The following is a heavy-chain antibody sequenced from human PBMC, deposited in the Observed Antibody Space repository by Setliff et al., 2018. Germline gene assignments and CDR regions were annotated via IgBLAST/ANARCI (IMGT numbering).Heavy chain of an antibody. CDR3: ARGRGHSGSYYWGKIHYYYYMDV. CDR1: GGSFSGYY. CDR2: XXXXXXX. Sequence: SETLSLTCAVYGGSFSGYYWSWIRQPPGKGLEWIGXXXXXXXXXXXXXXXXXXXIXVXXSKNQFSLKLSSVTAADTAVYYCARGRGHSGSYYWGKIHYYYYMDVWGKGTTVTVSS. D-gene: IGHD3-10*01. V-gene: IGHV4-34*01. J-gene: IGHJ6*03.